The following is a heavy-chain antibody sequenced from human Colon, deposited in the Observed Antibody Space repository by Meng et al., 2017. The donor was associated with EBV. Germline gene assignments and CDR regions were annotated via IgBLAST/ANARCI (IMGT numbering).Heavy chain of an antibody. Sequence: HVQLQAAGPVLVKPSGTLSLTCAVSGGSLSSRNWWSWVRQPPGKGLEWIGEIYHSGSTNYNPSLKSRVTISVDESKNQFSLRLSSVTAADTAVYYCARVGAYCGGDCYHPRWGQGTLVTVSS. CDR2: IYHSGST. D-gene: IGHD2-21*02. CDR3: ARVGAYCGGDCYHPR. CDR1: GGSLSSRNW. J-gene: IGHJ4*02. V-gene: IGHV4-4*02.